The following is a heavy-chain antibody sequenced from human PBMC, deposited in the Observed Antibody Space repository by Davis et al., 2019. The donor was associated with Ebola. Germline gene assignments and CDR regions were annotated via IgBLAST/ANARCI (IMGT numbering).Heavy chain of an antibody. CDR1: GFTLSTYA. J-gene: IGHJ6*03. D-gene: IGHD2-2*01. CDR3: ARVSIPGGYQYMDV. Sequence: GESLKISCAASGFTLSTYAMSWVRQAPGKGLEWVSALSDTAGNTYYADSVKGRFSISRDKSENTLYLHMDSLRAEDTAIYYCARVSIPGGYQYMDVWGKGTTVTVSS. V-gene: IGHV3-23*01. CDR2: LSDTAGNT.